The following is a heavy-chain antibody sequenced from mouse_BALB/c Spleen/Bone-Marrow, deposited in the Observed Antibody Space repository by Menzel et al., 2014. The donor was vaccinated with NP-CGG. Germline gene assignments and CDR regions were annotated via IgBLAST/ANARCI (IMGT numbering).Heavy chain of an antibody. CDR2: INPYNDGT. D-gene: IGHD2-2*01. Sequence: EVKLQESGPKLVKPGASVKMSCKASGYTFTSYVMHWVKQKPGQGLEWIGYINPYNDGTKYNEKFKGKATLTSDKSSSTAYMELSSLTSEDSAVYYCARYGFYAMDYRGQGTSFPVSS. J-gene: IGHJ4*01. CDR1: GYTFTSYV. V-gene: IGHV1-14*01. CDR3: ARYGFYAMDY.